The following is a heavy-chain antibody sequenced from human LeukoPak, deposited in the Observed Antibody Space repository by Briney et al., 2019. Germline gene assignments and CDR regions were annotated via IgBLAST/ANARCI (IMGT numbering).Heavy chain of an antibody. CDR3: ARMAVAAREYFDY. D-gene: IGHD6-19*01. V-gene: IGHV4-59*01. CDR1: GASISSYC. CDR2: IYYSGNS. J-gene: IGHJ4*02. Sequence: SETLSLTCTVSGASISSYCWSWIRQSPGKGLEWIGYIYYSGNSNYSPSLQSRVTISVDTSKSQFSLKLTSVTAVDTAVYYCARMAVAAREYFDYWGQGTLVTVSS.